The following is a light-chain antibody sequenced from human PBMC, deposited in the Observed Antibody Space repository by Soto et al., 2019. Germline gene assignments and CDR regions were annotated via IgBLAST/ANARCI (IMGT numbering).Light chain of an antibody. J-gene: IGLJ3*02. CDR3: CAYTGRSTLV. CDR2: EVR. CDR1: MRDVGAYNL. Sequence: QSALTQPASVSGSAGQSITISCSGTMRDVGAYNLVSWYQQHPGTAPKLIIYEVRNRPSGISSRFSGSRSGNTASLTISGLEPEDEGDYYCCAYTGRSTLVFGGGTKLTVL. V-gene: IGLV2-14*01.